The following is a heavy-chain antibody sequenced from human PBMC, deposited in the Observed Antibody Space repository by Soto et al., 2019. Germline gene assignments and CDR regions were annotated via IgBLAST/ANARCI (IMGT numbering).Heavy chain of an antibody. Sequence: PGGSLRLSCAASGFTFSSYGMHWVRQAPGKGLEWVAVIWYDGSNKYYADSVKGRFTISRDNSKNTLYLQMNSLRAEDTAVYYCARAFVATMVRGVPHDAFDIWGQGTMVTVSS. CDR3: ARAFVATMVRGVPHDAFDI. V-gene: IGHV3-33*01. CDR1: GFTFSSYG. D-gene: IGHD3-10*01. CDR2: IWYDGSNK. J-gene: IGHJ3*02.